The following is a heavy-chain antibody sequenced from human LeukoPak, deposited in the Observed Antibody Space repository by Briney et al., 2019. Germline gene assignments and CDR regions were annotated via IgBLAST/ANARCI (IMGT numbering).Heavy chain of an antibody. D-gene: IGHD6-13*01. Sequence: PSETLSLTCTGSGGSISSYYWSWIRQPPGKGLEWIGYIYYSGSTNYNPSLKSRVTISVDTSKNQFSLKLSSVTAADTAVYYCARRIAGDAFDIWGQGTMVTVSS. CDR3: ARRIAGDAFDI. V-gene: IGHV4-59*08. J-gene: IGHJ3*02. CDR2: IYYSGST. CDR1: GGSISSYY.